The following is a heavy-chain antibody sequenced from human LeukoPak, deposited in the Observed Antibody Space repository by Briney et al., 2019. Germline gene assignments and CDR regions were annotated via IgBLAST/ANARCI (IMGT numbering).Heavy chain of an antibody. V-gene: IGHV4-59*01. D-gene: IGHD3-3*01. CDR2: ISYSGST. J-gene: IGHJ3*02. CDR1: GGSISGYY. Sequence: SETLSLTCTVAGGSISGYYWSWIRQPPGKGLEWIGCISYSGSTKYNPSLKSRVSISLDTSKKQFSLHLSSVTAADTAVYYCVRDFDAWSAIDIWGQGTMVTVSS. CDR3: VRDFDAWSAIDI.